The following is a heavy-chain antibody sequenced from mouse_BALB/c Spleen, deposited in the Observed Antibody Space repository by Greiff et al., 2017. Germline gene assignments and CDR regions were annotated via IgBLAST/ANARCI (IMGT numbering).Heavy chain of an antibody. CDR3: NAKGVGRDY. V-gene: IGHV14-4*02. CDR2: IDPENGDT. D-gene: IGHD1-1*01. CDR1: GFTITDYY. J-gene: IGHJ2*01. Sequence: VQLKQSGAELVRSGASVKLSCTASGFTITDYYMHWVRQRPEQGLAWIGWIDPENGDTDYAPKFQGKATMTADTSSTTAYLQLSSLTSEDTAVYYCNAKGVGRDYWGQGTTLTVSS.